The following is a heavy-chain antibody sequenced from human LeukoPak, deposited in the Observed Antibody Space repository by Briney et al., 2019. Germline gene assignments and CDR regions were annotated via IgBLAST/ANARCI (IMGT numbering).Heavy chain of an antibody. V-gene: IGHV4-59*08. CDR2: IYYSGST. CDR3: ARHFESSAWFDP. Sequence: SETLSLTCTVSGGSISSYYWSWIRQPPGKGLEWIGYIYYSGSTNYNPSLKSRVTISVDTSKNQFSLKLSSVTVADTAVYYCARHFESSAWFDPWGQGTLVTVSS. J-gene: IGHJ5*02. D-gene: IGHD6-6*01. CDR1: GGSISSYY.